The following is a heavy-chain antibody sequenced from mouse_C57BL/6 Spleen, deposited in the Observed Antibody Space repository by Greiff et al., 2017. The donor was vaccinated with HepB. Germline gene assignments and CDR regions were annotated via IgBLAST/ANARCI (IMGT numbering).Heavy chain of an antibody. CDR3: VRDPMDY. J-gene: IGHJ4*01. V-gene: IGHV10-1*01. CDR1: GFSFNTYA. CDR2: IRSKSNNYAT. Sequence: GGGLVQPKGSLKLSCAASGFSFNTYAMNWVRQAPGKGLEWVARIRSKSNNYATYYADSVKDRFTISRDDSESMLYLQMNNLKTEDTAMYYCVRDPMDYWGQGTSVTVSS.